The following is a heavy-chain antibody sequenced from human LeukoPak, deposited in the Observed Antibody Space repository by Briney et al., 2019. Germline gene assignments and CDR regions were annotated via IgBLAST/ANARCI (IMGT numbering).Heavy chain of an antibody. CDR1: GGSISSYY. CDR2: IYTSGST. V-gene: IGHV4-4*07. D-gene: IGHD1-7*01. J-gene: IGHJ4*02. Sequence: SETVSLTCTVSGGSISSYYWSWIRQPAGKGLEWIGRIYTSGSTNYNPSLKSRVTMSVDTSKNQFSLELSSVTAADTAVYYCARDITGTKTFDYWGQGTLVTVSS. CDR3: ARDITGTKTFDY.